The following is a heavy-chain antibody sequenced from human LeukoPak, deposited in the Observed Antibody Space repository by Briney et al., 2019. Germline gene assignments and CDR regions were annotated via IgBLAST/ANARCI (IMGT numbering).Heavy chain of an antibody. Sequence: SETLSLTCTVSGGSISSYYWTWIRQPPGKGLEWIGYIYYSGSTNYNPSLKSRVTISVDTSKNQFSLKLSSVTAADTAVYYCARHAWSSSGWYVDYWGQGTLVTVSS. CDR1: GGSISSYY. CDR3: ARHAWSSSGWYVDY. V-gene: IGHV4-59*08. CDR2: IYYSGST. D-gene: IGHD6-19*01. J-gene: IGHJ4*02.